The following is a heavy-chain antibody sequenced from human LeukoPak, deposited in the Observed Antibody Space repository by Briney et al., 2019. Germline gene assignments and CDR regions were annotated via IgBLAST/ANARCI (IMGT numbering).Heavy chain of an antibody. D-gene: IGHD5-12*01. CDR1: GGSFSGYY. V-gene: IGHV4-34*01. CDR2: INRSGST. Sequence: PSETLSLTCAVYGGSFSGYYWSWIRQPPGKGLEWIGEINRSGSTNYNPSLKSRVTISVDTSKNQSSLKLGSVTAADTAVYYCARGGGYRDYWGQGTLVTVSS. J-gene: IGHJ4*02. CDR3: ARGGGYRDY.